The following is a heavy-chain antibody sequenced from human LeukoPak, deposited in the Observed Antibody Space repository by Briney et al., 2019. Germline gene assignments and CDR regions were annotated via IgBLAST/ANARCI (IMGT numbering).Heavy chain of an antibody. D-gene: IGHD6-19*01. CDR2: ISGSGGRT. CDR1: GFTFSSYA. J-gene: IGHJ4*02. Sequence: PGGSLRLSCAASGFTFSSYAMNWVRQAPGKGLEWVSGISGSGGRTNYADSVKGRFTISRDNSKNTLYLQMNSLRADDTAVYYCAKEVAGTAFDYWGQGTLVTVSS. CDR3: AKEVAGTAFDY. V-gene: IGHV3-23*01.